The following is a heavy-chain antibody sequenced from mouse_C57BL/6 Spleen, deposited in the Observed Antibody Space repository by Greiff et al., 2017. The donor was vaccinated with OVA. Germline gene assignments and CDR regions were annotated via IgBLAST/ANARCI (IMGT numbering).Heavy chain of an antibody. CDR1: GYTFTDYE. CDR2: IDPETGGT. D-gene: IGHD1-1*01. V-gene: IGHV1-15*01. CDR3: TRPIITTVVAEDY. J-gene: IGHJ2*01. Sequence: QVQLQQSGAELVRPGASVTLSCKASGYTFTDYEMHWVKQTPVHGLEWIGAIDPETGGTAYNQKFKGKAILTADKSSSTAYMELRSLTSEDSAVYYCTRPIITTVVAEDYWGQGTTLTVSS.